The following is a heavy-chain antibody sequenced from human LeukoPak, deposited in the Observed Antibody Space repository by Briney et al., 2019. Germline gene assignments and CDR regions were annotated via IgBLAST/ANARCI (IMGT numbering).Heavy chain of an antibody. D-gene: IGHD7-27*01. V-gene: IGHV4-30-2*01. CDR3: ARVLTGGYWYFDL. J-gene: IGHJ2*01. CDR2: IYHSGST. CDR1: GGSISSGDHS. Sequence: SETLSLTCAVSGGSISSGDHSWSWIRQPPGEGLEWIGYIYHSGSTYYDPSLKSRVTISLDRSKDQFSLKLSSVTAADTAVYYCARVLTGGYWYFDLWGRGTLVTVSS.